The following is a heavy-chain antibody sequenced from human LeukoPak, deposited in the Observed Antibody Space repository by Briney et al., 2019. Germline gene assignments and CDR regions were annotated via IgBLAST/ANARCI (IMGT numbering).Heavy chain of an antibody. CDR1: GGSFSGYL. CDR3: ARHRRNMVRGIVRFWFDP. CDR2: INHSGST. J-gene: IGHJ5*02. Sequence: SETLSLTCVVSGGSFSGYLWSWIRQPPGKGLEWIGEINHSGSTNYNPSLKSRVTISVDTSKNQFSLKLSSVTAADTAVYYCARHRRNMVRGIVRFWFDPWGQGTLVTASS. D-gene: IGHD3-10*01. V-gene: IGHV4-34*01.